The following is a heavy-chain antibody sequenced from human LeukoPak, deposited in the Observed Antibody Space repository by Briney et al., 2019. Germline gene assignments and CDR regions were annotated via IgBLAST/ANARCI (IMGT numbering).Heavy chain of an antibody. V-gene: IGHV1-18*01. J-gene: IGHJ5*02. CDR2: SSAYNGNT. Sequence: SSVKVSCKASGYTFTSYGISWVRQAPGQGLEWIGWSSAYNGNTNYEQKLQGRVTMTTDTSTSTAYMELRSLRSDDTAVYYCARDSLSVDTAMVRWFDPWGQGTLVTVSS. D-gene: IGHD5-18*01. CDR1: GYTFTSYG. CDR3: ARDSLSVDTAMVRWFDP.